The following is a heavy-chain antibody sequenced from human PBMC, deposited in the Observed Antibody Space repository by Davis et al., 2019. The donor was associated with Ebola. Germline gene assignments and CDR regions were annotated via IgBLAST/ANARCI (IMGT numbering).Heavy chain of an antibody. CDR1: GFTFSTYS. Sequence: PGRSLRLSCVASGFTFSTYSMSWVRQAPGKGLEWVSSISSDSDYIYYADSAKGRFTISRDNAKNSLYLQMNSLRAEDTAVYYCARDRPLDFFFGDYYGMDVWGQGTTVTVSS. J-gene: IGHJ6*02. CDR3: ARDRPLDFFFGDYYGMDV. V-gene: IGHV3-21*01. D-gene: IGHD3-16*01. CDR2: ISSDSDYI.